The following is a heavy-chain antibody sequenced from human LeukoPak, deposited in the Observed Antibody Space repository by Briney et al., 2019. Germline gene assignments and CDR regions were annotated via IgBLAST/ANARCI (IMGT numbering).Heavy chain of an antibody. D-gene: IGHD5-24*01. J-gene: IGHJ4*02. CDR3: VRAQDGYNSLYFDY. CDR2: INSDGTIT. CDR1: GFSVNKYW. V-gene: IGHV3-74*01. Sequence: GGSLRLSCAASGFSVNKYWMHWVRQAPGKGQVWVSRINSDGTITNYPDSVKGRFTISRDSAKNALYLQMNSLRFEDTAVYYCVRAQDGYNSLYFDYWGQGALVTVSS.